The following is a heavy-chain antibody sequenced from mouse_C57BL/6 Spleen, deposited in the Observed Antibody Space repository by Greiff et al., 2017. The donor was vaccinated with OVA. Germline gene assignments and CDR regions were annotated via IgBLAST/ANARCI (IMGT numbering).Heavy chain of an antibody. Sequence: VQLQQPGAELVRPGSSVKLSCKASGYTFTSYWMDWVKQRPGQGLEWIGNIYPSDSETHYNQKFKDKATLTVDKSSSTAYMQLSSLTSEDSAVYYCARALSGTTGAMDYWGQGTSVTVSS. J-gene: IGHJ4*01. CDR2: IYPSDSET. D-gene: IGHD4-1*01. V-gene: IGHV1-61*01. CDR1: GYTFTSYW. CDR3: ARALSGTTGAMDY.